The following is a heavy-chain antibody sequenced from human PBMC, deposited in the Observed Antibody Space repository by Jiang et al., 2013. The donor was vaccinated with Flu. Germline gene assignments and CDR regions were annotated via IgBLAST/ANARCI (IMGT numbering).Heavy chain of an antibody. CDR2: IKQDGSEK. V-gene: IGHV3-7*01. J-gene: IGHJ4*02. CDR3: AREVGLLHSYYFDY. CDR1: TFSSYW. Sequence: TFSSYWMSWVRQAPGKGLEWVANIKQDGSEKYYVDSVKGRFTISRDNAKNSLYLQMNSLRAEDTAVYYCAREVGLLHSYYFDYWGQGTLVTVSS. D-gene: IGHD1-26*01.